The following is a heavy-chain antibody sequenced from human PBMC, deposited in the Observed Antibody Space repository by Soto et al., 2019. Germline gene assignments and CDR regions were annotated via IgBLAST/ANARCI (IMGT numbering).Heavy chain of an antibody. Sequence: QVQLVESGGGVVQPGRSLRLSCAASGFTFSTCGMHWVRQAPGKGLEWVALTSYHGNKEYYADSVKGRFTISRDNSKNTLYLQMNSLRAEDTAVYYCAKEIVYSGDDVWYFELWGRGTLVTVSS. D-gene: IGHD5-12*01. J-gene: IGHJ2*01. CDR1: GFTFSTCG. V-gene: IGHV3-30*18. CDR3: AKEIVYSGDDVWYFEL. CDR2: TSYHGNKE.